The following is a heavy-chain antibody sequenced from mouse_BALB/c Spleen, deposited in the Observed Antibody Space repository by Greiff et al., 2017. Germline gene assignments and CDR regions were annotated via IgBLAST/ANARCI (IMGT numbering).Heavy chain of an antibody. CDR1: GYTFTSYW. J-gene: IGHJ4*01. D-gene: IGHD1-1*02. CDR3: TRGGNYYAMDY. V-gene: IGHV1-69*02. CDR2: IYPSDSYT. Sequence: VQLQQSGAELVRPGASVKLSCKASGYTFTSYWINWVKQRPGQGLEWIGIIYPSDSYTNYNQKFKDKATLTVDKSSSTAYMQLSSPTSEDSAVYCCTRGGNYYAMDYWGQGTSVTVSS.